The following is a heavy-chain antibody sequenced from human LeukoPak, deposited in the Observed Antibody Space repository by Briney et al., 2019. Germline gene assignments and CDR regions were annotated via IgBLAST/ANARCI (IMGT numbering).Heavy chain of an antibody. D-gene: IGHD3-16*01. CDR3: ARFMNRGAIDY. CDR1: GGSISSGGYS. V-gene: IGHV4-30-2*01. Sequence: SETLSLTCAVSGGSISSGGYSWSWIRQPPGKGLEWIGYIYHSGSTYYNPSLKSRVTISVDRSKNQFSLKLSSVTAADTAVYYCARFMNRGAIDYWGQGTLVTVSS. CDR2: IYHSGST. J-gene: IGHJ4*02.